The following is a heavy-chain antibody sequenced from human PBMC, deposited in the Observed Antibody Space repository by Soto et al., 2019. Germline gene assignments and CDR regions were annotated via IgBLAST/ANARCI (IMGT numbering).Heavy chain of an antibody. D-gene: IGHD6-19*01. CDR2: VFHSGNT. CDR1: GYSISSGFY. CDR3: AGMPYTSGLRFDP. J-gene: IGHJ5*02. Sequence: SETLSLTCAVSGYSISSGFYWCWIRQPPGKGLEWIGSVFHSGNTYYNPSLESRVTISVDTSKNQFFLKLTSVTAADTAVYFCAGMPYTSGLRFDPWGPGTLVTVSS. V-gene: IGHV4-38-2*01.